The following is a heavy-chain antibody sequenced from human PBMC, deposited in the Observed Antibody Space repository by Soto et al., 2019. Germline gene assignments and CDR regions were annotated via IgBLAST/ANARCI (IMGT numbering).Heavy chain of an antibody. V-gene: IGHV4-59*12. CDR2: IYYSGST. J-gene: IGHJ3*02. Sequence: QVQLQESGPGLVTPSETLSLTCTVSGGSISTYYWTWIRQSPEKGLEWLGNIYYSGSTNYSPSLNSRLTISLATSKIQFSLKLRSVTAADTAVYYCARESRCVNGACGNVFDIWGRGTKVTVSS. CDR1: GGSISTYY. D-gene: IGHD2-8*01. CDR3: ARESRCVNGACGNVFDI.